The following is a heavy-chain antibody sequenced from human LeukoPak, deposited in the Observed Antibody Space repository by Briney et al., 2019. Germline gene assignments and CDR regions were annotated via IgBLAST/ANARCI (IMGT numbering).Heavy chain of an antibody. CDR1: GFTVSSSH. CDR3: ATQNWGSRAFDY. D-gene: IGHD7-27*01. J-gene: IGHJ4*02. Sequence: GGSLRLSCAVSGFTVSSSHMSWVRQAPGKGLEWVSVLYSGGNTFYENSVKGRFTISRDNSKNTLYLQMNSLRAEDTAVYYCATQNWGSRAFDYWGQGTLVTVSS. CDR2: LYSGGNT. V-gene: IGHV3-66*01.